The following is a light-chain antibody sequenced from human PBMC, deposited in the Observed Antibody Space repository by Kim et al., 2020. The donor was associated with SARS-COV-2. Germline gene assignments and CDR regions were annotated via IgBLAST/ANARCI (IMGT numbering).Light chain of an antibody. J-gene: IGKJ1*01. CDR1: QAISIY. CDR2: AAS. CDR3: EQTFSSRLTWT. Sequence: VGDRVTITCRASQAISIYLNWYQQQPGRAPKLLIYAASSLQSGVPSRFSGSGSGTDFTLTIASLQPEDFATYYCEQTFSSRLTWTFGQGTKVDIK. V-gene: IGKV1-39*01.